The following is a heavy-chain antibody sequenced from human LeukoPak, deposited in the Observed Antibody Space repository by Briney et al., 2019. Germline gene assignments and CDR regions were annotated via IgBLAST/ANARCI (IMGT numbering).Heavy chain of an antibody. CDR3: ARDAAGTYYYYYYMDV. D-gene: IGHD6-13*01. Sequence: SETLSLTCTVSGGSISSYYWSWIRQPAGKGLEWIGRIYTSGSTNYNPSLKSRVTMSVDTSKNQFSLKLSSVTAADTAVYYCARDAAGTYYYYYYMDVWGKGTTVTISS. CDR2: IYTSGST. V-gene: IGHV4-4*07. J-gene: IGHJ6*03. CDR1: GGSISSYY.